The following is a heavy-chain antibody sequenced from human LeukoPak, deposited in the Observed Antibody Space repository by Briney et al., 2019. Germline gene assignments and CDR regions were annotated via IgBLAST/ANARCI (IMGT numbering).Heavy chain of an antibody. CDR1: GGSISSGDYY. J-gene: IGHJ4*02. CDR3: ARGGIAARLSDY. Sequence: PSQTLSLTCTVSGGSISSGDYYWSWIRQPPGKGLEWIGYIYYSGSTYYNPSLKSRVTISVDTSKNQFSLKLSSVTAADTAVYYCARGGIAARLSDYRGQGTLVTVSS. V-gene: IGHV4-30-4*01. D-gene: IGHD6-6*01. CDR2: IYYSGST.